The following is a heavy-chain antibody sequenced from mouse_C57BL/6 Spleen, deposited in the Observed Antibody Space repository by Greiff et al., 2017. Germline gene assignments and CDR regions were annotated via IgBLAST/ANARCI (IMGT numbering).Heavy chain of an antibody. D-gene: IGHD3-2*02. CDR3: AREDSSGYDAMDY. CDR2: ISYDGSN. J-gene: IGHJ4*01. Sequence: ESGPGLVKPSQSLSLTCSVTGYSITSGYYWNWIRQFPGNKLEWMGYISYDGSNNYNPSLKNRISITRDTSKNQFFLKLNSVTTEDTATYYCAREDSSGYDAMDYWGQGTSVTVSS. CDR1: GYSITSGYY. V-gene: IGHV3-6*01.